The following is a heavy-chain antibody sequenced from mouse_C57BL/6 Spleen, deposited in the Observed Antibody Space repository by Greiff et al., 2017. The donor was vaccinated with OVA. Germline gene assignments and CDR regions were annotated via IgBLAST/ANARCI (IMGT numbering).Heavy chain of an antibody. D-gene: IGHD1-1*01. CDR3: ARYNYGSSGWYFDV. CDR1: GYAFSSSW. V-gene: IGHV1-82*01. CDR2: IYPGDGDT. J-gene: IGHJ1*03. Sequence: VQLQQSGPELVKPGASVKISCKASGYAFSSSWMNWVKQRPGKGLEWIGRIYPGDGDTNYNGKFKGKATLTADKYSSTAYMQLSSLTSEDSAVYFCARYNYGSSGWYFDVWGTGTTVTVSS.